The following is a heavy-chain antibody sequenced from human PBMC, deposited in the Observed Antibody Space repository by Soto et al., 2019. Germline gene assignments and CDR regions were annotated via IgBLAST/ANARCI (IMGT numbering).Heavy chain of an antibody. V-gene: IGHV1-46*01. J-gene: IGHJ6*02. Sequence: GASVKVSCKASRYTFTNFYIHWLRQAPGQGLEWMGIINPSGGSTTYPQKFQGRVTMTRDTSTSTVHMELITLRSEDTAVYYCERSQVGRPLDVWGPGTRVTVSS. CDR2: INPSGGST. CDR1: RYTFTNFY. D-gene: IGHD1-26*01. CDR3: ERSQVGRPLDV.